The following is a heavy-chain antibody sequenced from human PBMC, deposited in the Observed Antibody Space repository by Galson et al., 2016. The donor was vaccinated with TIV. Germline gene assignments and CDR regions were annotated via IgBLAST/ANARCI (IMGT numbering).Heavy chain of an antibody. CDR3: IREGSTVTMHHYFGMDV. CDR1: GYSISSGYY. J-gene: IGHJ6*02. CDR2: IYYTGTT. D-gene: IGHD4-17*01. Sequence: ETLSLTCTVSGYSISSGYYWGWIRQSPGKGLEWMGSIYYTGTTYTNPSLKSRLALSVDTSNNQVSLRLSSVTAADTAVYYCIREGSTVTMHHYFGMDVWGQGTSVTVSS. V-gene: IGHV4-38-2*02.